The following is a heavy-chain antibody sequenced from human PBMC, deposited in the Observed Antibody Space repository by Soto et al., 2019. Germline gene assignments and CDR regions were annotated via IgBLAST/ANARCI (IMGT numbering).Heavy chain of an antibody. J-gene: IGHJ4*02. CDR1: GDSVSSGHYY. CDR2: ISYTGST. D-gene: IGHD6-19*01. Sequence: QVQLQESGPGLVRPSETLSLTSTVSGDSVSSGHYYWSWSRQPPGKGLEWIGYISYTGSTNYNPSLKSRVTISVDTSKNQFSLKMNSVIAADTAVYYCARSGAGSGWLGGQGTLVTVSS. V-gene: IGHV4-61*01. CDR3: ARSGAGSGWL.